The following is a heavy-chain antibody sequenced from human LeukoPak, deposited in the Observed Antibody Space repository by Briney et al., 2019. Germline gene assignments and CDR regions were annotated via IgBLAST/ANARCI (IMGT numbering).Heavy chain of an antibody. J-gene: IGHJ4*02. Sequence: GGSLRLSCAASGFTFSSYSMNWVRQAPGKGLEWVSSISSSSSYIYYADSVKGRFTISRDNAKNSLYLQMNSLRAEDTAVYYCAKPGYSYGLGDYFDYWGQGTLVTVSS. CDR2: ISSSSSYI. CDR3: AKPGYSYGLGDYFDY. V-gene: IGHV3-21*04. D-gene: IGHD5-18*01. CDR1: GFTFSSYS.